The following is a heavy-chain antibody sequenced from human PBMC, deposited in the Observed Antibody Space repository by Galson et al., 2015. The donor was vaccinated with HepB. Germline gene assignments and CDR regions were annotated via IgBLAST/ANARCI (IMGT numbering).Heavy chain of an antibody. CDR3: ARESTHGMDV. J-gene: IGHJ6*02. Sequence: SLRLSCAGSGITVRGFWMSWVRQAPGKGLEWVANINEDGSQKYSVDSVKGRFILSRDNAKNSVYLQMNGLRGEDTAIYYCARESTHGMDVWGQGTTVTVSS. V-gene: IGHV3-7*03. CDR1: GITVRGFW. CDR2: INEDGSQK.